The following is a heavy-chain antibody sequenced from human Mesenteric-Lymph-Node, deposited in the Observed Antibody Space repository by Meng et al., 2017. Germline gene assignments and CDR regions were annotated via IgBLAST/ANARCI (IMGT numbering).Heavy chain of an antibody. CDR3: ARDRTTGRYFDY. D-gene: IGHD4-11*01. J-gene: IGHJ4*02. V-gene: IGHV4-30-4*01. CDR2: IYYSGIT. CDR1: GATINSVAYY. Sequence: SCPLLVKPSRTLSLTFTCSGATINSVAYYWSWIRQPPGKGLEWIGYIYYSGITYYNPSLKSRVTMSVDTSKNQFSLKLSSVTAVDTAVYYCARDRTTGRYFDYWCQGTLVTVSS.